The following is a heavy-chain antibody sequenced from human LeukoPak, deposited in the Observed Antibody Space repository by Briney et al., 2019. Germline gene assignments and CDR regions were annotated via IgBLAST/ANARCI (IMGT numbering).Heavy chain of an antibody. CDR2: IYHSGST. CDR1: GYSISSGYY. CDR3: ARDGIVVVPSGDY. D-gene: IGHD2-2*01. J-gene: IGHJ4*02. Sequence: SETLSLTCTVSGYSISSGYYWGWIRQPPGKGLEWIGSIYHSGSTYYNPSLKSRVTISVDTSKNQLSLKLSSVTAADTAVYYCARDGIVVVPSGDYWGQGTLVTVSS. V-gene: IGHV4-38-2*02.